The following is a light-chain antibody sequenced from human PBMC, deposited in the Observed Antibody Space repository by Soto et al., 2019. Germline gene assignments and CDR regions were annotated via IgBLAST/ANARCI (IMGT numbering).Light chain of an antibody. CDR1: SSDVGASNY. CDR2: DVT. V-gene: IGLV2-14*01. CDR3: SSYTSSSTVV. J-gene: IGLJ3*02. Sequence: QSALTQPASVSGSPGQSVTISCSGSSSDVGASNYVSWYQRHPGKAPKLMIYDVTNRPSGVSNRFSGSKSGNTASLTISGLQAEDEADYFCSSYTSSSTVVFGGGTKLPVL.